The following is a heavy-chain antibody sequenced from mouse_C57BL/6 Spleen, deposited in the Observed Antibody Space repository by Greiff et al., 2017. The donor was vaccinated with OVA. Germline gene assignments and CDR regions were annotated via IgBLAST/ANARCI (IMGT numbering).Heavy chain of an antibody. Sequence: VKLKQPGAELVKPGASVKLSCKASGYTFTSYWMHWVKQRPGQGLEWIGMIHPNSGSTNYNEKFKSKATLTVDKPSSTAYMQLSSLTSEDSAVYYCARRLEDAMDYWGQGTSVTVSS. J-gene: IGHJ4*01. CDR1: GYTFTSYW. CDR3: ARRLEDAMDY. V-gene: IGHV1-64*01. CDR2: IHPNSGST. D-gene: IGHD4-1*01.